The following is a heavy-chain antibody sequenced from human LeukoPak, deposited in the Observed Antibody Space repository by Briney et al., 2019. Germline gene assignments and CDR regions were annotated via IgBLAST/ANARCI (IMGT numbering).Heavy chain of an antibody. CDR2: IYPGDSDT. D-gene: IGHD3-10*01. V-gene: IGHV5-51*01. J-gene: IGHJ6*03. CDR3: ARVLLSYYYGSGRVPYYYYYMDV. Sequence: GESLKISCKGSGYSFTSNWIAWVRQMPGKGLEWMGIIYPGDSDTRYSPSFQGQVTISADKSISTAYLQWSSLKASDTAMYYCARVLLSYYYGSGRVPYYYYYMDVWGKGTTVTVSS. CDR1: GYSFTSNW.